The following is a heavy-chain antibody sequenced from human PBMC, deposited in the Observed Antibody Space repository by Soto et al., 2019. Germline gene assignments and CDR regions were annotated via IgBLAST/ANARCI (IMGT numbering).Heavy chain of an antibody. D-gene: IGHD6-19*01. V-gene: IGHV3-23*01. CDR2: ISGSGGST. Sequence: EVQLLESGGGLVQPGGSLRLSCAASGFTFSSYAMSWVRQAPGKGLEWVSVISGSGGSTYYADYVKGRFTISRDKSKNTLYLQMNSLRAEDTAVYYCARRSSGWYFDYWGQGTLVTVSS. J-gene: IGHJ4*02. CDR3: ARRSSGWYFDY. CDR1: GFTFSSYA.